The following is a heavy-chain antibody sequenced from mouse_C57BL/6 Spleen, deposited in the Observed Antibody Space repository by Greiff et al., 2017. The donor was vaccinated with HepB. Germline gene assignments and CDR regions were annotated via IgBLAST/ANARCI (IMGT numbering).Heavy chain of an antibody. CDR1: GYAFTNYL. D-gene: IGHD1-1*01. V-gene: IGHV1-54*01. Sequence: VPLQQSGAELVRPGTSVKVSCKASGYAFTNYLIEWVKQRPGQGLEWIGVINPGSGGTNYNEKFKGKATLTADKSSSTAYMQLSSLTSEDSAVYFCAREWDYGSSLDYWGQGTTLTVSS. CDR2: INPGSGGT. J-gene: IGHJ2*01. CDR3: AREWDYGSSLDY.